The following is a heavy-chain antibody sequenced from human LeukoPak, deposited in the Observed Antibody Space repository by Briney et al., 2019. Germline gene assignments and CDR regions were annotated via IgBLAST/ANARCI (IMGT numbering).Heavy chain of an antibody. D-gene: IGHD6-13*01. CDR2: ISSSSSYI. CDR1: VFTFSSYS. CDR3: ARDLSGSSSWYA. Sequence: GGSLRLSCAASVFTFSSYSMNWVRQAPGKGVEWVSSISSSSSYIYYADSVKGRFTISRDNAKNSLYLQMNSLRAEDTAVYYCARDLSGSSSWYAWGQGTLVTVSS. V-gene: IGHV3-21*01. J-gene: IGHJ5*02.